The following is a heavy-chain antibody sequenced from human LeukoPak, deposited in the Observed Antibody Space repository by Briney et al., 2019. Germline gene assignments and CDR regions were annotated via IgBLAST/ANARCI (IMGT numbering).Heavy chain of an antibody. CDR3: AKGSDWLFPKYYFDY. D-gene: IGHD3-9*01. Sequence: GGSLRLSCAASGFTFSSYWMSWVRQAPGKGLEWVANIKQDGSEKYYVDSVKGRFTISRDNAKNSLYLQMNSLRAEDTALYYCAKGSDWLFPKYYFDYWGQGTLVTVSS. CDR2: IKQDGSEK. CDR1: GFTFSSYW. J-gene: IGHJ4*02. V-gene: IGHV3-7*03.